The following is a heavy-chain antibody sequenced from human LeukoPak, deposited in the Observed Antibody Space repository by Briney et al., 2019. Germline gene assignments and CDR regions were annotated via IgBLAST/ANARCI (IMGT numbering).Heavy chain of an antibody. V-gene: IGHV3-48*01. CDR3: ARGVGASHNWFDP. Sequence: GGSLRLSCAASEFTFSSYSMNWVRQAPGKGLEWVSYITNSGNSKSYADSVKGRFTISRDNTKNSLYLQMNGLRAEDTAVYYCARGVGASHNWFDPWGQGTLVTVSS. J-gene: IGHJ5*02. CDR2: ITNSGNSK. CDR1: EFTFSSYS. D-gene: IGHD1-26*01.